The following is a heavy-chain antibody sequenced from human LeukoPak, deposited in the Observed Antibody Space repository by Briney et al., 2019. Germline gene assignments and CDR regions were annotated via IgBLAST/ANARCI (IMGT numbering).Heavy chain of an antibody. Sequence: GGSLRLSCAASGFTFSSYGMHWVRQAPGKGLEWVAVMSYDGSNKYYADSVKGRFTISRDNSKNTLYLQMNSLRAEDTAVYYCAKDAVVTTLYYFDYWGQGTLVTVSS. D-gene: IGHD4-23*01. CDR1: GFTFSSYG. V-gene: IGHV3-30*18. CDR2: MSYDGSNK. CDR3: AKDAVVTTLYYFDY. J-gene: IGHJ4*02.